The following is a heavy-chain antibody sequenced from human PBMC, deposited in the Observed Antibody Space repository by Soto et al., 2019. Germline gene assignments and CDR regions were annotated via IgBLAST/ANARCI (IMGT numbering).Heavy chain of an antibody. CDR1: GFTFRTSG. V-gene: IGHV3-30*18. Sequence: VQLVESGGRVAQPGRSLRLSCVGSGFTFRTSGMHWVRQAPGKGLEWVAVALNDGSSKFYADSVKGRFTISRDDSKNTLYLEMNRLRAEDTAVYYCVKDVGIAVALDSWGPGTLVTVSA. J-gene: IGHJ4*02. CDR2: ALNDGSSK. CDR3: VKDVGIAVALDS. D-gene: IGHD6-19*01.